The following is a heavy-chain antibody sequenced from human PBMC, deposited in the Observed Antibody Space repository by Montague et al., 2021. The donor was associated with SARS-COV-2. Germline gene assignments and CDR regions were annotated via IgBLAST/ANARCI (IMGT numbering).Heavy chain of an antibody. CDR3: ARLGDGIVPSPILGLGPYYSFYYMDV. CDR2: ISQSGNT. J-gene: IGHJ6*03. D-gene: IGHD2-2*02. CDR1: GGSFSRYC. V-gene: IGHV4-34*01. Sequence: SETLSLTCAVSGGSFSRYCWSWIRQPPGKGLEWIGEISQSGNTKYNPSLQSRVSISLDTSRNQFSLKLTSITAADTAIYYCARLGDGIVPSPILGLGPYYSFYYMDVWGKGTTVTVSS.